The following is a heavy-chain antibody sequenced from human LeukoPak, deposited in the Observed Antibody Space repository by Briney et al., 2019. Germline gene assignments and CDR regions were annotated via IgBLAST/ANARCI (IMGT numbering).Heavy chain of an antibody. V-gene: IGHV4-59*01. CDR3: ARICCSSTSCLDY. D-gene: IGHD2-2*01. CDR1: GGSISSYY. J-gene: IGHJ4*02. CDR2: IYYSGST. Sequence: PSETLSLTCTVSGGSISSYYWSWIRRPPGKGLEWIGYIYYSGSTNYNPSLKSRVTISVDTSKNQFSLKLSSVTAADTAVYYCARICCSSTSCLDYWGQGTLVTVSS.